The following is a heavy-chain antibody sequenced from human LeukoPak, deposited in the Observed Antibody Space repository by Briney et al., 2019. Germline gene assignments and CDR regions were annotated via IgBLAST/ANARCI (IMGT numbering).Heavy chain of an antibody. Sequence: GGSLRLSCAASGFTLSGAWMHWVRQVPGKGLVWVSRINPGGTDIRYADSVKGRFTISRDDAKNTLSLHMNSLRVEDTAVYYCARVFGPGLDEYFHLWGQGTLVTVSS. J-gene: IGHJ1*01. CDR3: ARVFGPGLDEYFHL. CDR2: INPGGTDI. CDR1: GFTLSGAW. V-gene: IGHV3-74*01. D-gene: IGHD3-10*01.